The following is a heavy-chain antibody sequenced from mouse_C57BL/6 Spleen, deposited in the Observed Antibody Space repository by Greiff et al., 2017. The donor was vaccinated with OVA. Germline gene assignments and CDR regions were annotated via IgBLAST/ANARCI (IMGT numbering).Heavy chain of an antibody. CDR1: GFSLTSYG. V-gene: IGHV2-5*01. D-gene: IGHD2-5*01. CDR2: IWRGGST. Sequence: VQLQQSGPGLVQPSQSLSITCTVSGFSLTSYGVHWVRQSPGKGLEWLGVIWRGGSTDYNAAFMSRLSITKDNSKSQVFFKMNSLQADDTAIYYGAKNRDSNSYAMDYWGQGTSVTVSS. J-gene: IGHJ4*01. CDR3: AKNRDSNSYAMDY.